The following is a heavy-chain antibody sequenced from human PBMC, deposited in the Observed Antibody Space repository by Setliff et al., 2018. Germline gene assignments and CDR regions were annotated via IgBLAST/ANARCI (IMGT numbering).Heavy chain of an antibody. J-gene: IGHJ5*01. D-gene: IGHD3-16*01. CDR1: GYTFTNYG. CDR3: ARELRSPYWHLDS. Sequence: ASVKVSCKTSGYTFTNYGITWVRQAPGQGLEWMGWINNYNTNTNYAQKLQGRVAMTTDTSTSTGYMELRSLRSDDTAVYYCARELRSPYWHLDSWGQGTQVTVSS. V-gene: IGHV1-18*01. CDR2: INNYNTNT.